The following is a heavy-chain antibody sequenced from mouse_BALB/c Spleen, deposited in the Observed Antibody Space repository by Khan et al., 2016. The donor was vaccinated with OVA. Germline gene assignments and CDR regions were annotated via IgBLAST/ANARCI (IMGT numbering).Heavy chain of an antibody. CDR3: ASHLTGSFAY. J-gene: IGHJ3*01. D-gene: IGHD4-1*01. CDR2: INSDGGYT. Sequence: EVELVESGGDLVKPGGSLRLSCAASGFTFSAYGMAWVRQAPDKRLEWVATINSDGGYTYYPDTVKGRLTISRNNAENTLSLQMSSLKSEDTAIYYCASHLTGSFAYWGQGTLVTVSA. V-gene: IGHV5-6*01. CDR1: GFTFSAYG.